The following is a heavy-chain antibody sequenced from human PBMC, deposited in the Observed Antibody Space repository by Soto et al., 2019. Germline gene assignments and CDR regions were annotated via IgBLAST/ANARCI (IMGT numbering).Heavy chain of an antibody. Sequence: ASVKVSCKASGYTFTSYYMHWVRQAPGQGLEWMGIINPSGGSTSYAQKFQGRVTMTRDTSTSTVYMELSSLRSEDTAVYYCAIPHCSSTSCYKPRGYGMDVWGQGTTVTVSS. CDR2: INPSGGST. D-gene: IGHD2-2*01. CDR1: GYTFTSYY. J-gene: IGHJ6*02. CDR3: AIPHCSSTSCYKPRGYGMDV. V-gene: IGHV1-46*01.